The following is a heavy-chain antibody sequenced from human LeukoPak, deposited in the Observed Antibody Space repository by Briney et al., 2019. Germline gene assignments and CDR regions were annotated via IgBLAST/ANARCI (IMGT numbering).Heavy chain of an antibody. Sequence: ASVKVSCKASGGTFSSYAINWVRQATGQGLEWMGWMNPNSGNTGYAQKFQGRVTITRNTSISTAYMELSSLRSEDTAVYYCARGAPTGTENNWFDPWGQGTLVTVSS. CDR2: MNPNSGNT. V-gene: IGHV1-8*03. J-gene: IGHJ5*02. CDR1: GGTFSSYA. D-gene: IGHD1-1*01. CDR3: ARGAPTGTENNWFDP.